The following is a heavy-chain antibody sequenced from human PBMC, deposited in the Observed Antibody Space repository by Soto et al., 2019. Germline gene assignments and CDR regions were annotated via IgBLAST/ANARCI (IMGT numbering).Heavy chain of an antibody. CDR2: ISGYNGNT. CDR1: GYTFTNYG. J-gene: IGHJ6*02. CDR3: AREGPAPYYYYGMDV. Sequence: QVQLVQSGAEVKKPGASVKVSCKASGYTFTNYGFSWVRQAPGQGLEWMGWISGYNGNTKYVEKFQVRVTMTADTSTSTAHMELRSLRSDDTAVYYCAREGPAPYYYYGMDVWGQGTAVTVSS. V-gene: IGHV1-18*01.